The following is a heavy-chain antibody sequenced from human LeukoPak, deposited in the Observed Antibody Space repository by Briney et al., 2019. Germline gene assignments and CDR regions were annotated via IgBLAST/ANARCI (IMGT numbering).Heavy chain of an antibody. CDR3: ANYGSGSHDAFDI. Sequence: GRSLRLSCAASGFTFDDYAMHWVRQAPGKGLEWVAFIRYDGSNKYYADSVKGRFTISRDNSKNTLYLQMNSLRAEDTAVYYCANYGSGSHDAFDIWGQGTMVTVSS. V-gene: IGHV3-30*02. CDR2: IRYDGSNK. D-gene: IGHD3-10*01. J-gene: IGHJ3*02. CDR1: GFTFDDYA.